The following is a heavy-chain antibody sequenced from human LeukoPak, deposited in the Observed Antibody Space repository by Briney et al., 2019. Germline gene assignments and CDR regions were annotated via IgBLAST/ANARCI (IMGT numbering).Heavy chain of an antibody. CDR2: MDSGGST. V-gene: IGHV3-66*01. J-gene: IGHJ4*02. Sequence: GGSLRLSCVAAGFTVSRNYVSWVRQAPGXXLEWVSIMDSGGSTNYADSVKGRFIISRDNSKNTLYLQMNSLRAEDTAVYYCARVGGAYCGGDCSLGGWGQGTLVTASS. D-gene: IGHD2-21*02. CDR1: GFTVSRNY. CDR3: ARVGGAYCGGDCSLGG.